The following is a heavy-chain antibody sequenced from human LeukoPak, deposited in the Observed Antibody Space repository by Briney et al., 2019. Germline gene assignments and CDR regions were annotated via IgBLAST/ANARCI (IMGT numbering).Heavy chain of an antibody. J-gene: IGHJ4*02. CDR2: IKQDGSEK. Sequence: GGSLRLSCAASGFTFSSYWVSWVRQAPGKGLEWVANIKQDGSEKYYVDSVKGRFTISRDNAKNSLYPQMNSLRAEDTAVYYCARVAGTIDYWGQGTLVTVSS. CDR3: ARVAGTIDY. D-gene: IGHD6-19*01. CDR1: GFTFSSYW. V-gene: IGHV3-7*01.